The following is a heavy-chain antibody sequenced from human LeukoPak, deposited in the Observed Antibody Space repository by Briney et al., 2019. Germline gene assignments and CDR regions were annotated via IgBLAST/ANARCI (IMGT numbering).Heavy chain of an antibody. Sequence: GGSLRLSCTASGFTVSSNYMSWVRQAPGKGLEWVAVISYDGSNKYYADSVKGRFTISRDNSKNTLYLQMNSLRAEDTAVYYCVDGAEHNYWGQGTLVTVSS. CDR3: VDGAEHNY. CDR1: GFTVSSNY. J-gene: IGHJ4*02. CDR2: ISYDGSNK. D-gene: IGHD4-17*01. V-gene: IGHV3-30-3*01.